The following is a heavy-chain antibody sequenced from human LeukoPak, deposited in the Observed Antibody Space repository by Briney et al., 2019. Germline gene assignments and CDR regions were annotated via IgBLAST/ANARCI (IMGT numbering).Heavy chain of an antibody. CDR2: IYHSGST. J-gene: IGHJ3*02. D-gene: IGHD1-1*01. CDR1: GYSISSGYY. V-gene: IGHV4-38-2*02. Sequence: SETLSLTCTVSGYSISSGYYWGWIRQPPGKGLQWIGGIYHSGSTYYNPSLKSRVTIIVDKSKNQFSLQLSSVTAAATAVCYCARVPLDAFDIWGQGTMVTVSS. CDR3: ARVPLDAFDI.